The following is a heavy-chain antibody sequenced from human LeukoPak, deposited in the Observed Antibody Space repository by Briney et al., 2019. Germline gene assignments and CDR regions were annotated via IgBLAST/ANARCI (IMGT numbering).Heavy chain of an antibody. Sequence: GGSLRLSCAASGFTFSSYGMHWVRQAPGKGLEWVAVISYDGSNKYYADSVKGRFTISRDNSKNTLYLQMNSLRAEDTAVYYCARENFVVVDRNYYGMDVWGQGTTVIVSS. CDR1: GFTFSSYG. D-gene: IGHD2-15*01. CDR3: ARENFVVVDRNYYGMDV. V-gene: IGHV3-30*03. CDR2: ISYDGSNK. J-gene: IGHJ6*02.